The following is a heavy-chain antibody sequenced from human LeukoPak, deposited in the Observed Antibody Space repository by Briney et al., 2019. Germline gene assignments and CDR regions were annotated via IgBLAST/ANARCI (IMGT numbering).Heavy chain of an antibody. CDR2: IYYSGST. Sequence: SETLSLTCTASGGSISSSTYYWDWIRQPPGKGLEWIGSIYYSGSTYYNPSLKSRVTISVDTSKNQFSLKLTSVTAADTAVYHCARQYIAAAGFDPWGQGTLVTVSS. CDR3: ARQYIAAAGFDP. V-gene: IGHV4-39*01. J-gene: IGHJ5*02. D-gene: IGHD6-13*01. CDR1: GGSISSSTYY.